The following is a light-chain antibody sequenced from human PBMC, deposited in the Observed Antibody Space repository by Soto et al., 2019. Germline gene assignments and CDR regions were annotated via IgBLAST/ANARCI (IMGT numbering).Light chain of an antibody. CDR3: SSYTSRSTLDYV. V-gene: IGLV1-40*01. J-gene: IGLJ1*01. CDR2: GNS. CDR1: SSNIGAGYD. Sequence: QSVLAQPPSVSGAPGQKVTISCTGSSSNIGAGYDLHWYQQLPGTAPKLLLYGNSNRPSGVPDRFSGSKSGTSASLAITGLQAEDEADYYCSSYTSRSTLDYVFGSGTKVTVL.